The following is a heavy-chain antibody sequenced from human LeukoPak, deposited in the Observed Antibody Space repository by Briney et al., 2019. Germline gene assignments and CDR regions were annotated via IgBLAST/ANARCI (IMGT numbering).Heavy chain of an antibody. CDR1: GFTFSSYG. V-gene: IGHV3-30*02. CDR2: IRYDGSNK. J-gene: IGHJ4*02. D-gene: IGHD1-7*01. CDR3: AKEGTRPYYFDY. Sequence: GGSLRLSCAASGFTFSSYGMHWVRQAPGKGLEWVAFIRYDGSNKYYADSVKGRFTISRDNPKNTLYLQMNSLRAEDTAVYYCAKEGTRPYYFDYWGQGTLVTVSS.